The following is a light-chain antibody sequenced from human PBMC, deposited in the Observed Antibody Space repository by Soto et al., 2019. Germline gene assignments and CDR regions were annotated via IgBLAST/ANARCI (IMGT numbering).Light chain of an antibody. CDR1: SSDVGGYDY. CDR3: TSYTSSSTQV. Sequence: LTQPASVSGSPGQSITISCTGTSSDVGGYDYVSWYQQHPGTAPRLIIFEVTNRPSGVSNRFSGSKSGNTASLTISGLQAEDEADYYCTSYTSSSTQVFGTGTKVTVL. V-gene: IGLV2-14*01. CDR2: EVT. J-gene: IGLJ1*01.